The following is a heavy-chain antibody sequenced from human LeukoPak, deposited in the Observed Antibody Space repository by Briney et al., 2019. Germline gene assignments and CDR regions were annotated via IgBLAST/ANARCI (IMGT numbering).Heavy chain of an antibody. D-gene: IGHD4-17*01. CDR2: MFYSEST. V-gene: IGHV4-61*01. CDR3: ARQMNTVTADY. CDR1: GASVSDGNYY. J-gene: IGHJ4*02. Sequence: PSETLSLTCSVSGASVSDGNYYWSWIRQPPGKGLEWIGYMFYSESTKYNPSLKSRVTISVDKSKNQFSLHMSSVTAADTAVYYCARQMNTVTADYWGQGTLVTVSS.